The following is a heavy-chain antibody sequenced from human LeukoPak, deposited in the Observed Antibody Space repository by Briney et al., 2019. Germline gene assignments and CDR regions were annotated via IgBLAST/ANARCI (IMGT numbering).Heavy chain of an antibody. CDR1: GFTFSSYA. V-gene: IGHV3-23*01. CDR2: ISGTGDST. Sequence: GSLRHSCAASGFTFSSYAMSWVRQAPGKGLGWVSAISGTGDSTYYAGSVKGRLTISRDNSKNTLYLQMNSLRAEDTAVYYCAKDAALYCSGGSCHGEGYYFDYWGQGTLVTVPS. D-gene: IGHD2-15*01. J-gene: IGHJ4*02. CDR3: AKDAALYCSGGSCHGEGYYFDY.